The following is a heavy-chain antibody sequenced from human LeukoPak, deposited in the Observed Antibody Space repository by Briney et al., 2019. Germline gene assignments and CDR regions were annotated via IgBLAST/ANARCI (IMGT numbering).Heavy chain of an antibody. CDR3: ARRYCSDGSRYSVDY. Sequence: GGSLRLSCAASGFTFSSYWMSWVRQAPGKGLEWVANINKDGSEKYYVDSVKGRFTISRDNAKNSLYLQMNSLRAEDTAVYYCARRYCSDGSRYSVDYWGQGTLVTVSS. D-gene: IGHD2-15*01. V-gene: IGHV3-7*01. CDR1: GFTFSSYW. CDR2: INKDGSEK. J-gene: IGHJ4*02.